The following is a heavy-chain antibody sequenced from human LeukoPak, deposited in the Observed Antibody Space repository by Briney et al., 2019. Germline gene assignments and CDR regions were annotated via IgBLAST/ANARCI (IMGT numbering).Heavy chain of an antibody. D-gene: IGHD3-16*02. CDR2: ISHDGINK. CDR1: EFTFNSYG. V-gene: IGHV3-30*18. Sequence: PGGSLRLSCAASEFTFNSYGMHWVRQAPGKGLEWVAVISHDGINKYYADSAKGRFTISRDNSKNTLYLQMNSLRAEDTAVYYCAKAGYLYRGLGELSLDYYYYMDVWGKGTTVTVSS. J-gene: IGHJ6*03. CDR3: AKAGYLYRGLGELSLDYYYYMDV.